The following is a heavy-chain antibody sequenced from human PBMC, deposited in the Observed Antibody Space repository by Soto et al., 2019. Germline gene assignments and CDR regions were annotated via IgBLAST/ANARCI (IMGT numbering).Heavy chain of an antibody. V-gene: IGHV4-38-2*01. D-gene: IGHD6-13*01. Sequence: PSETLSLTCGVSGYSVSSASYWGWIRQPPGKGLEWIGSIYHSGTTYYNPSLKSRVTISLDTSKNQFSLRLSSVTAADTAVYYCVRSLYSSSWYAGYWGQGTLVTVSS. CDR1: GYSVSSASY. CDR3: VRSLYSSSWYAGY. CDR2: IYHSGTT. J-gene: IGHJ4*02.